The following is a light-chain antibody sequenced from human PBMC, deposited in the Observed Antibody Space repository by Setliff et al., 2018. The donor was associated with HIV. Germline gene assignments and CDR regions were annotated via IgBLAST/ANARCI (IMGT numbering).Light chain of an antibody. Sequence: ALTQPASVSGSPGQSITISCTGTSSDVGGYNYVSWYQQHPGKAPKLMIYDVGKRPSGVSDRFSGSKSGNTASLTISGLQAEDEADYYCSSSRSSTIEVFGTGTKVT. J-gene: IGLJ1*01. CDR3: SSSRSSTIEV. V-gene: IGLV2-14*01. CDR2: DVG. CDR1: SSDVGGYNY.